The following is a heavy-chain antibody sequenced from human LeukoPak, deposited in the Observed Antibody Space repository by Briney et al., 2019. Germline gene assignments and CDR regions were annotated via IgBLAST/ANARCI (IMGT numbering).Heavy chain of an antibody. CDR2: IYYSGST. V-gene: IGHV4-39*07. CDR3: ARTYYDRFDY. Sequence: PSETLSLTCTVSGGSISSSSYYWGWIHQPPGKGLEWIGSIYYSGSTYYNPSLKSRVTISVDTSKNQFSLKLSSVTAADTAVYYCARTYYDRFDYWGQGTLVTVSS. J-gene: IGHJ4*02. D-gene: IGHD3-22*01. CDR1: GGSISSSSYY.